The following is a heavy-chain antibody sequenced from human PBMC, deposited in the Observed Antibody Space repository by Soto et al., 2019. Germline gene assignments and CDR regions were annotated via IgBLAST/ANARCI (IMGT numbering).Heavy chain of an antibody. CDR3: ARASCSSTSCYRENWFDP. CDR1: CGSIISGGYY. Sequence: KTSETLSLTCTFSCGSIISGGYYWSWIRQHPGKGLEWIGYIYYSGSTYYNPSLKSRVTISVDTSKNQFSLKLSSVTAADTAVYYCARASCSSTSCYRENWFDPWGQGTLVTVSS. V-gene: IGHV4-31*03. J-gene: IGHJ5*02. D-gene: IGHD2-2*01. CDR2: IYYSGST.